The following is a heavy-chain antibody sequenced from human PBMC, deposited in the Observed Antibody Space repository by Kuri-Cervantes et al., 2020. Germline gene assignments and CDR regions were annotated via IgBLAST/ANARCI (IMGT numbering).Heavy chain of an antibody. CDR1: GFTLSSYS. V-gene: IGHV3-48*04. J-gene: IGHJ3*02. Sequence: LSLSCAASGFTLSSYSMNWVRQAPGKGLEWVSYISSSSSTIYYADSVKGRFTISRDNAKNSLYLQMNSLRAEDTAVYYCAREFPGTAVAGTEGALDIWGQGTKVTVSS. D-gene: IGHD6-19*01. CDR3: AREFPGTAVAGTEGALDI. CDR2: ISSSSSTI.